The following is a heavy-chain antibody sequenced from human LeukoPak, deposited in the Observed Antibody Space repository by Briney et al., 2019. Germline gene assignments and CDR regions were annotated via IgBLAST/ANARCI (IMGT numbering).Heavy chain of an antibody. CDR1: GGTFTSYA. J-gene: IGHJ5*02. D-gene: IGHD1-7*01. CDR3: ARRRTGTTEGWFDP. Sequence: ASVKVSCTASGGTFTSYAISWVRQAPGQGLEWMGGIIPIFGTANYAQKFQGRVTITTDESTSTAYMELSSLRSEDTAVYYCARRRTGTTEGWFDPWGQGTLVTVSS. V-gene: IGHV1-69*05. CDR2: IIPIFGTA.